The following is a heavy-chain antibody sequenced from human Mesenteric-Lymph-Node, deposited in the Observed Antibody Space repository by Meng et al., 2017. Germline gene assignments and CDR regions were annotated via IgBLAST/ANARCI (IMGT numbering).Heavy chain of an antibody. J-gene: IGHJ4*02. CDR1: GFTFDDYA. D-gene: IGHD5-24*01. CDR2: ISWNSGSI. Sequence: GGSLRLSCAASGFTFDDYAMHWVRQAPGKGLEWVSGISWNSGSIGYADSVKGRFTISRDNAKNSLYLQMNSLRAEDTALYYCAKDFARDGYFNYYFDYWGQGTLVTVSS. CDR3: AKDFARDGYFNYYFDY. V-gene: IGHV3-9*01.